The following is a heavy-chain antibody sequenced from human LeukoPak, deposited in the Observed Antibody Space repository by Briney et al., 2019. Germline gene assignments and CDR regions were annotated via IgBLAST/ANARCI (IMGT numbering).Heavy chain of an antibody. J-gene: IGHJ5*02. D-gene: IGHD1-26*01. V-gene: IGHV3-30*04. CDR3: AQRSRELLT. CDR1: GFTFSSYA. Sequence: GGSLRLSCAASGFTFSSYAMHWVRQAPGKGLEWVAVISYDGSNKYYADSVKGRFTISRDNSKNTLFLQMNSLRADDTAIYYCAQRSRELLTWGQGTLVTVSS. CDR2: ISYDGSNK.